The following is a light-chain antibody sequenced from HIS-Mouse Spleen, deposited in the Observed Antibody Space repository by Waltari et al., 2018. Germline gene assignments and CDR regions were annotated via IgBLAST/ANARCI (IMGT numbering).Light chain of an antibody. J-gene: IGLJ2*01. V-gene: IGLV3-10*01. Sequence: SSELTQPPSVSVSPGQTARITCSGDALPKNYSYWYQQKSGQAPVLVTYEDSKRPSGIPERFSGSSSGTMATLTISGAQVEDEADYYCYSTDSSGNHRVFGGGTKLTVL. CDR1: ALPKNY. CDR2: EDS. CDR3: YSTDSSGNHRV.